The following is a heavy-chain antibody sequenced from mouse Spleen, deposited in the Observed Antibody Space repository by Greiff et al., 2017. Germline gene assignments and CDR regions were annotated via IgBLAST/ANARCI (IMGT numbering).Heavy chain of an antibody. J-gene: IGHJ4*01. CDR3: ARGGGSSYAMDY. CDR1: GYSFTGYF. Sequence: EVQLQQSGPELVKPGDSVKISCKASGYSFTGYFMNWVMQSHGKSLEWIGRINPYNGDTFYNQKFKGKATLTVDKSSSTAHMELRSLTSEDSAVYYCARGGGSSYAMDYWGQGTSVTVSS. D-gene: IGHD1-1*01. CDR2: INPYNGDT. V-gene: IGHV1-20*01.